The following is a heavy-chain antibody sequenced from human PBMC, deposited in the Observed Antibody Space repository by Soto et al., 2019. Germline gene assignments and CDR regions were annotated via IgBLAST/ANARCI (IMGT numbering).Heavy chain of an antibody. Sequence: EVQLVESGGGLVQPGGSLRLSCAASGFTVSSNYMSWVRQAPGKGLEWVSVISSVGSTYYADSVKGRFTISTDNSKYTLYISMNRLRAEETAVYYCAKSSVAGDYYNYYMDVWGKGTTVTVSS. V-gene: IGHV3-66*01. CDR2: ISSVGST. D-gene: IGHD6-19*01. CDR1: GFTVSSNY. J-gene: IGHJ6*03. CDR3: AKSSVAGDYYNYYMDV.